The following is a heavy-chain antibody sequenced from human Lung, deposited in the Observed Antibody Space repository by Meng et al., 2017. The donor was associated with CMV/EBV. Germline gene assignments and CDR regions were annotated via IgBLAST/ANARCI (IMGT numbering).Heavy chain of an antibody. V-gene: IGHV3-11*01. J-gene: IGHJ4*02. CDR3: ARLYREVDY. CDR1: GFTFIDYY. CDR2: ISGSGSTV. D-gene: IGHD4-11*01. Sequence: SCAASGFTFIDYYMGWIRQAPGKGLEWVSYISGSGSTVYYADSVKGRFTISRDNAKNSLYLQMNSLRAEDTAVYYCARLYREVDYWGQGTVVTVSS.